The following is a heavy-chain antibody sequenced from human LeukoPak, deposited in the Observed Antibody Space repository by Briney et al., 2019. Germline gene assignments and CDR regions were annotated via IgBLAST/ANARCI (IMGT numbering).Heavy chain of an antibody. Sequence: GGSLRLSCAASGFTFSSTWMHWFRQGAGKGLVWVSRITSDGRTTIYADSVKGRFTISRDNSQNTLYLQMNSLRAEDTAVYYCAKDLRRYYYGSGSYTTLDYWGQGTLVTVSS. J-gene: IGHJ4*02. D-gene: IGHD3-10*01. CDR1: GFTFSSTW. V-gene: IGHV3-74*01. CDR3: AKDLRRYYYGSGSYTTLDY. CDR2: ITSDGRTT.